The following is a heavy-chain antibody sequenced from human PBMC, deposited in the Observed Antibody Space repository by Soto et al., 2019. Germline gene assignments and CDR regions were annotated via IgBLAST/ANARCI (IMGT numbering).Heavy chain of an antibody. CDR2: LYDGRSA. J-gene: IGHJ6*02. CDR1: GDSIRSYY. V-gene: IGHV4-59*01. D-gene: IGHD2-15*01. CDR3: AGEGRLSNYYYYAMDV. Sequence: SETPSRTCAVSGDSIRSYYCLWILQPPGKGLESIGYLYDGRSANYNPSLKSRVTLSVDTSTNQCSLTLSSMTAADTAVYYCAGEGRLSNYYYYAMDVWGQGTTVTVSS.